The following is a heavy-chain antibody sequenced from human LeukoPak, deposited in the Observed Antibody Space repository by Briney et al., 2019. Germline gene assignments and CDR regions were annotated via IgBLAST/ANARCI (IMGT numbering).Heavy chain of an antibody. Sequence: ASVKVSCTGSGYTFTNYGISWVRQAPGQGLEWIGWISASNGDTNYAQKLQGRVTMTTDTSTTTAYMELRSLRSDDTAVYYCARDCDRSGYFCYWGQGTLVTVSS. CDR1: GYTFTNYG. V-gene: IGHV1-18*01. J-gene: IGHJ4*02. CDR3: ARDCDRSGYFCY. D-gene: IGHD3-22*01. CDR2: ISASNGDT.